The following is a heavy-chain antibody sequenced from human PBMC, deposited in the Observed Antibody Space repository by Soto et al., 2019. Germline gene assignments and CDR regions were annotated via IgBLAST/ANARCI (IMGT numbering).Heavy chain of an antibody. CDR1: GGSVSSGDYY. CDR3: ARAIGRGYYYYAMDV. Sequence: TLSLTCTVSGGSVSSGDYYWTWIRQPPGKGLEWIGYIYHSGSTYNNPSLKSRLTISVDMSKNQFSLKLGSVTAADTAVYYCARAIGRGYYYYAMDVWGQGTTVTVSS. V-gene: IGHV4-30-4*01. J-gene: IGHJ6*02. D-gene: IGHD5-12*01. CDR2: IYHSGST.